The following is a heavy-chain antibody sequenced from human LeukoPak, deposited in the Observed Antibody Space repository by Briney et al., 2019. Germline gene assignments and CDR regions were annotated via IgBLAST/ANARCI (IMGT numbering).Heavy chain of an antibody. Sequence: ASVKVSCKASGYTFTGYYMHWVRRAPGQGLEWMGWINPNSGGTNYAQKFQGWVTMTRDTSISTAYMELSRLRSDDTAVYYCARAVREKQYNWFDPWGQGTLVTVSS. J-gene: IGHJ5*02. CDR3: ARAVREKQYNWFDP. CDR2: INPNSGGT. V-gene: IGHV1-2*04. CDR1: GYTFTGYY. D-gene: IGHD3-10*01.